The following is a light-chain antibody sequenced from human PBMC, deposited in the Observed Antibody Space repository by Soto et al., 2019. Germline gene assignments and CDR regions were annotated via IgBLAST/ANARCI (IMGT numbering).Light chain of an antibody. CDR1: QSLSSNS. CDR3: QQYGTSPYT. CDR2: GAS. Sequence: EIVFTQSPGTLSLSPGERATLSCGTSQSLSSNSLAWYQQKPGQAPRLLIYGASSRATGIPDRFSGSGSGTDFTLTISRLEPKDFAVYYCQQYGTSPYTFGQGTRLEIK. J-gene: IGKJ5*01. V-gene: IGKV3-20*01.